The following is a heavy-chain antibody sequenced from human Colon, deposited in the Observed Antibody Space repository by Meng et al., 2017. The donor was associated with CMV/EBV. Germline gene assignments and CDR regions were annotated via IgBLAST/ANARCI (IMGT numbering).Heavy chain of an antibody. D-gene: IGHD3-3*01. Sequence: GGSLRLSCAASGFTFSSYEMNWVRQAPGKGLEWVSYISSSGSTIYYADSVKGRFTISRDNAKNSLYLQMNSPRAEDTAVYYCARMRVVEFDYWGQGTLVTVSS. CDR1: GFTFSSYE. CDR2: ISSSGSTI. J-gene: IGHJ4*02. CDR3: ARMRVVEFDY. V-gene: IGHV3-48*03.